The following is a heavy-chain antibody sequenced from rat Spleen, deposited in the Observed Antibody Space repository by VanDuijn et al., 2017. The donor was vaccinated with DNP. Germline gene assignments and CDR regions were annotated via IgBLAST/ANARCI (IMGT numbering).Heavy chain of an antibody. Sequence: EVQLVGSGGGLVQPGRSLKLSCAASGFTFSKYGMAWVRQAPTKGLEWVASISTGGGNTYYRDSVKGRFTISRDNAKNTQYLQMDSLRSEDTATYYCAKGPNYGGWSDYFDYWGQGVMVTVSS. D-gene: IGHD1-11*01. J-gene: IGHJ2*01. CDR3: AKGPNYGGWSDYFDY. CDR2: ISTGGGNT. V-gene: IGHV5S13*01. CDR1: GFTFSKYG.